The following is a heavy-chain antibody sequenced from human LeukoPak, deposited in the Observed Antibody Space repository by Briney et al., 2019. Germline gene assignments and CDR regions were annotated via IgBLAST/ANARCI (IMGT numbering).Heavy chain of an antibody. D-gene: IGHD4-17*01. CDR1: GYTFTGYY. J-gene: IGHJ3*02. CDR2: INPNSGGT. V-gene: IGHV1-2*02. Sequence: GASVKVSCKASGYTFTGYYMHWVRQAPGQGLERMGWINPNSGGTNYAQKFQGRVTMTRDTSISTAYMELSRLRSDDTAVYYCARARRTVTTARIYAFDIWGQGTMVTVSS. CDR3: ARARRTVTTARIYAFDI.